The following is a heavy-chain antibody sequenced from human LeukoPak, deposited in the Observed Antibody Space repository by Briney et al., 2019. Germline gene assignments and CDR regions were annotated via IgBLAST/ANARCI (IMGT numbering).Heavy chain of an antibody. CDR3: ARAPGVRGILYYFDY. J-gene: IGHJ4*02. Sequence: SETLSLTCTVSGGSISSYYWSWIRQPPGKGLEWIGYIYYSGSTNYNPSLKSRVTISVDTSKNQFSLKLSSVTAADTAVYYCARAPGVRGILYYFDYWGQGTLVTVSS. CDR1: GGSISSYY. V-gene: IGHV4-59*01. D-gene: IGHD3-10*01. CDR2: IYYSGST.